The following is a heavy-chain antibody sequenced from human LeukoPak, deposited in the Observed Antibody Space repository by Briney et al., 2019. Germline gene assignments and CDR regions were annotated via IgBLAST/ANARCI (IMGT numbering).Heavy chain of an antibody. CDR2: FDSENNKM. V-gene: IGHV1-24*01. Sequence: GASVKVSCKFSGYSLSDLSIHGGRGAPGEGLEWMGGFDSENNKMVYSQKFQGRVTMTEDTSADTAYMELTSLRSEDTAVYFCATDRVYRSSGRSWGFFDYWGQGTLVIVSS. D-gene: IGHD6-19*01. CDR1: GYSLSDLS. J-gene: IGHJ4*02. CDR3: ATDRVYRSSGRSWGFFDY.